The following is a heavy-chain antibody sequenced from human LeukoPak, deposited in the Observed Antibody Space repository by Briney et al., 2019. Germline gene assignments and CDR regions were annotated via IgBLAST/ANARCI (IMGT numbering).Heavy chain of an antibody. CDR2: IGAYNGNT. Sequence: ASAKVSCKASGYTFTSYGISWVRQAPGQGLEWMGWIGAYNGNTNYAQKLQGRVTMTTDTSTSTAYMELRSLRSDDTAVYYCALRYCSSTSCYSGGWFDPGARGPWSPSPQ. V-gene: IGHV1-18*01. CDR3: ALRYCSSTSCYSGGWFDP. J-gene: IGHJ5*02. D-gene: IGHD2-2*01. CDR1: GYTFTSYG.